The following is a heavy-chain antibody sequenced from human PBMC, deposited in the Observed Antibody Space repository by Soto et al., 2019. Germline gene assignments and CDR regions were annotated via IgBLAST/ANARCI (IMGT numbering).Heavy chain of an antibody. Sequence: EVQLLESGGGLVQPGGSLRLSCAASGFTFSSYAMSWVRQAPGKGLEWVSAISGSGGSTYYADSVKGRFTISRDNSKNTLYLQMNRLRAEETAVYYCAKDLASMVFNDFDYWGQGALVTGSS. CDR1: GFTFSSYA. CDR3: AKDLASMVFNDFDY. V-gene: IGHV3-23*01. J-gene: IGHJ4*02. CDR2: ISGSGGST. D-gene: IGHD3-10*01.